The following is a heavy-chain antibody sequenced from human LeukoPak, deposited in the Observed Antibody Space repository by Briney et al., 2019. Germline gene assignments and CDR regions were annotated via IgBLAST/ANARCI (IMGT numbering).Heavy chain of an antibody. CDR3: ARWNYDYVWGSYHFNP. D-gene: IGHD3-16*01. J-gene: IGHJ5*02. Sequence: PSQTLSRTCTVSGGSISSGDYSWSWLRQPPGKGLEWIGYIYYSGSTYYNPSLKSRVTISVDTSKNQFSLKLSSVTAADTAVYYCARWNYDYVWGSYHFNPWGQGTLVTVSS. CDR2: IYYSGST. CDR1: GGSISSGDYS. V-gene: IGHV4-30-4*01.